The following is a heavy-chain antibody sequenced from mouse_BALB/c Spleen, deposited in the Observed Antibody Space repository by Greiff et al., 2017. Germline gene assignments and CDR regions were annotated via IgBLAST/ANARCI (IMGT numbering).Heavy chain of an antibody. J-gene: IGHJ1*01. CDR3: ARYGSSYRYFDV. D-gene: IGHD1-1*01. V-gene: IGHV3-2*02. CDR2: ISYSGST. Sequence: VQLKQSGPGLVKPSQSLSLTCTVTGYSITSDYAWNWIRQFPGNKLEWMGYISYSGSTSYNPSLKSRISITRDTSKNQFFLQLHSVTTEDTATYYCARYGSSYRYFDVWGAGTTVTVSS. CDR1: GYSITSDYA.